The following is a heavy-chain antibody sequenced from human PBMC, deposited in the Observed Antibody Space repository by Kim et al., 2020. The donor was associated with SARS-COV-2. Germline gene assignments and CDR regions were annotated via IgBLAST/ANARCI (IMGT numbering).Heavy chain of an antibody. V-gene: IGHV1-18*01. D-gene: IGHD3-16*01. CDR3: ARDELGGGFDY. CDR1: GYTFTSYG. Sequence: ASVKVSCKASGYTFTSYGISWVRQAPAQRLDWMGWSSSYNCKQTYAQKLQGRVTMTTDTSTSTAYMELRSLRSDDTAVYYCARDELGGGFDYWGQGTLVTVSS. CDR2: SSSYNCKQ. J-gene: IGHJ4*02.